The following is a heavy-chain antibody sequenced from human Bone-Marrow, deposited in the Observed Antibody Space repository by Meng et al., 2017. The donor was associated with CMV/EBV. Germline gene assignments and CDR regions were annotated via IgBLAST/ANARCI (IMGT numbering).Heavy chain of an antibody. J-gene: IGHJ6*01. CDR1: GFTFSSYG. D-gene: IGHD6-13*01. Sequence: GGSLRLSCAASGFTFSSYGMHWVRQAPGKGLEWVAFIRYDGSNKYYADSAKGRFTISRDNSKNTLYLQMNSLRAEDTAVYYCAKEEVLEQLVPFPYYYYYGMDVWGQGNTVTVSS. CDR3: AKEEVLEQLVPFPYYYYYGMDV. CDR2: IRYDGSNK. V-gene: IGHV3-30*02.